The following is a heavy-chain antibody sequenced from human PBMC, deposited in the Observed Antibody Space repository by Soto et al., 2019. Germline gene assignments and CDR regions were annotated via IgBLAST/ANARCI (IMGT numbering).Heavy chain of an antibody. CDR1: GFTFSSYA. V-gene: IGHV3-23*01. D-gene: IGHD3-3*01. CDR2: ISGSGGST. Sequence: EVQLLESGGGLVQPGGSLRLSCAASGFTFSSYAMSWVRQAPGKGLEWVSAISGSGGSTYYADSVKGRFTISRDNSKNTLYLQMNSLRAEDTAVYYCAKSTSQYYDFWSGYSGNLYYFDYWGQGTLVTVSS. CDR3: AKSTSQYYDFWSGYSGNLYYFDY. J-gene: IGHJ4*02.